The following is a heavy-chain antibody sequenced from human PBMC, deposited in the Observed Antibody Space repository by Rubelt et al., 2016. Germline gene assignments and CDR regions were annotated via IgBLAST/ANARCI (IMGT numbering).Heavy chain of an antibody. CDR3: ARGLAPDVYYYYGMDV. V-gene: IGHV3-30*04. CDR2: VSYAGSNK. Sequence: PGRSLRLSCAASGFTLSSYAMHWVRQAPGKGLEWVAVVSYAGSNKYYADSVKGRFTISRDNSKNTLYLQMNSLRAEDTAVYFCARGLAPDVYYYYGMDVWGQGTTVTVSS. D-gene: IGHD2-21*01. J-gene: IGHJ6*02. CDR1: GFTLSSYA.